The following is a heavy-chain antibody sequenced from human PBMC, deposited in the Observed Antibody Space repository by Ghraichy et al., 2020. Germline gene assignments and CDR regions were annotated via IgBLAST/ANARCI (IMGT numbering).Heavy chain of an antibody. CDR1: GYTFTGYY. D-gene: IGHD3-3*01. J-gene: IGHJ6*03. CDR3: ARERRHVLRFLEWLFPPAAGTTGYMDV. CDR2: INPNSGGT. Sequence: ASVKVSCKASGYTFTGYYMHWVRQAPGQGLEWMGWINPNSGGTNYAQKFQGWVTMTRDTSISTAYMELSRLRSDDTAVYYCARERRHVLRFLEWLFPPAAGTTGYMDVWGKGTTVTVSS. V-gene: IGHV1-2*04.